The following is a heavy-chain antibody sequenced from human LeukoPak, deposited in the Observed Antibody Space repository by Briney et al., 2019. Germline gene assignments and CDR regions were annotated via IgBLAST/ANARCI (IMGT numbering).Heavy chain of an antibody. D-gene: IGHD6-13*01. CDR2: LRYDGTDE. Sequence: GGSLRLSCGASGFSFSFYGMHWVRQAPGKGLEWVAFLRYDGTDEDYGDSVKGRFSVSRDNSKNTLYLQMNSLRAEDTAVYYCARDSGYSSSWYVGYYYYYMDVWGKGTTVTVSS. CDR3: ARDSGYSSSWYVGYYYYYMDV. CDR1: GFSFSFYG. J-gene: IGHJ6*03. V-gene: IGHV3-30*02.